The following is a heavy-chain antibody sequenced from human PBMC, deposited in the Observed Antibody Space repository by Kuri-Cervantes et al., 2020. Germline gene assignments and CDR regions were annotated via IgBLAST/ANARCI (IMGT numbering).Heavy chain of an antibody. Sequence: SETLSLTCTVSGGSISSYYWSWIRQPSGKGLEWIGYIYYSGSTNYNPSLKSRVTISVDTSKNQFSLKLSSVTAADTAVYYCARGFGRSGYSSSWYGPHNWFDPWGQGTLVTVSS. V-gene: IGHV4-59*12. J-gene: IGHJ5*02. CDR1: GGSISSYY. D-gene: IGHD6-13*01. CDR3: ARGFGRSGYSSSWYGPHNWFDP. CDR2: IYYSGST.